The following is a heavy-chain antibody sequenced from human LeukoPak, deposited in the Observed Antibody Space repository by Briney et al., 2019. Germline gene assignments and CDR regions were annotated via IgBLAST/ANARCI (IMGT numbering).Heavy chain of an antibody. D-gene: IGHD6-13*01. V-gene: IGHV4-59*01. CDR1: GGSISSYY. CDR3: AWNSHSSSWYDY. J-gene: IGHJ4*02. Sequence: SETLSLTCTVSGGSISSYYWSWIRQPPGKGLEWIGYIYYSGSTNYNPSLKSRVTISVDTSKNQFSLKLSSVTAADTAVYYCAWNSHSSSWYDYWGQGTLVTVSS. CDR2: IYYSGST.